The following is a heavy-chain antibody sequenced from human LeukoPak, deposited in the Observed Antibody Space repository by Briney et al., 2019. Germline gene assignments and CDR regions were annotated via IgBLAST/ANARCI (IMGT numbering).Heavy chain of an antibody. D-gene: IGHD3-22*01. Sequence: GGSLRLSCAASGFTFDDYAMHWLRQAPGKGLEWVSGISGSGGSTYYADSVKGRFTISRDNSKNTLYLQMNSLRAEDTAVYYCAKDPYDSSGYYFDYWGQGTLVTVSS. J-gene: IGHJ4*02. CDR1: GFTFDDYA. CDR2: ISGSGGST. CDR3: AKDPYDSSGYYFDY. V-gene: IGHV3-23*01.